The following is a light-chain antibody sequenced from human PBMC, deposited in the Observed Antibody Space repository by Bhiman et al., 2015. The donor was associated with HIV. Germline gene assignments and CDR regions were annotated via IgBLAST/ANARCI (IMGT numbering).Light chain of an antibody. V-gene: IGLV2-23*02. J-gene: IGLJ2*01. CDR1: SSDVGAYNY. Sequence: QSALTQPASVSGSPGQSITISCTGTSSDVGAYNYVSWYQQQSGKAPKLMIYDVSKRPSGVSARFSGSKSGNTASLTISGLQAEDEADYYCCSYAGSSTLLFGGGTKLTVL. CDR3: CSYAGSSTLL. CDR2: DVS.